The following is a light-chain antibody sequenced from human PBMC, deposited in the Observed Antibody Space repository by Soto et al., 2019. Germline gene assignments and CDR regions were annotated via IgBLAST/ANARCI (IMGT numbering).Light chain of an antibody. V-gene: IGLV2-23*02. Sequence: QSALTQPASVTGSPGQSVTISCAGTSRDVGGLDLVSWYIQHPGKAPKLIIYQVIKRPSGVSDRFSGSKSGNTAYLTISGLQTEDEADYFCCSDARSSTWVFGGGTKVTVL. CDR2: QVI. J-gene: IGLJ3*02. CDR1: SRDVGGLDL. CDR3: CSDARSSTWV.